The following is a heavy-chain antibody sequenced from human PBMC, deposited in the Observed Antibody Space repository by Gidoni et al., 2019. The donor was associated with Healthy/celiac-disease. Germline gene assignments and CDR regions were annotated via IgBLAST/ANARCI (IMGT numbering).Heavy chain of an antibody. J-gene: IGHJ4*02. D-gene: IGHD5-18*01. CDR3: ARPTQGYSYGYGGDY. CDR2: ISYDGSNK. V-gene: IGHV3-30-3*01. CDR1: GFTFSSDA. Sequence: QVQLVESGGGVVQPGRSLRHSCAASGFTFSSDAMHWVRQAPGKGLEWVAVISYDGSNKYYADSVKGRFTISRDNSKNTLYLQMNSLRAEDTAVYYCARPTQGYSYGYGGDYWGQGTLVTVSS.